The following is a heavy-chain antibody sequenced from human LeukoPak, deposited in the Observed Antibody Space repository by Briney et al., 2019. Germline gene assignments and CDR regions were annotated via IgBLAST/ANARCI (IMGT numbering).Heavy chain of an antibody. J-gene: IGHJ4*02. CDR1: GFTFSSYE. V-gene: IGHV3-48*03. CDR3: ARDIAVTGPGIDY. D-gene: IGHD6-19*01. CDR2: ISSSGSTI. Sequence: GGSLRLSCAASGFTFSSYEMNWVRQAPGKGLEWVSYISSSGSTIYYADSVKGRFTISRDSAKNSLYLQMNSLRAEDTAVYYCARDIAVTGPGIDYWGQGTLVTVSS.